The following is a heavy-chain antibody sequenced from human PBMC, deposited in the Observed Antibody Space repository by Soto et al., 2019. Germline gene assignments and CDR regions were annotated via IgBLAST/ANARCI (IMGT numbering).Heavy chain of an antibody. CDR3: ARDHYYGSGSYYYYGMDV. CDR2: IIPILGIA. Sequence: SVKVSCKASGGTFSSYTISWVRQAPGQGLEWMGRIIPILGIANYAQKFQGRVTITADKSTSTAYMELSSLRSEDTAVYYCARDHYYGSGSYYYYGMDVWGQGTTVTVSS. CDR1: GGTFSSYT. D-gene: IGHD3-10*01. V-gene: IGHV1-69*04. J-gene: IGHJ6*02.